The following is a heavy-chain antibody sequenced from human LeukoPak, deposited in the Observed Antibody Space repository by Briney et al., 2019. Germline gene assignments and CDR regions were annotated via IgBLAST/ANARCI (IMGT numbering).Heavy chain of an antibody. V-gene: IGHV4-30-4*01. J-gene: IGHJ5*02. CDR2: IYYSGST. D-gene: IGHD4/OR15-4a*01. Sequence: SSETLSLTCTVSGGSISSGDYYWSWIRQPPGKGLEWIGYIYYSGSTYYNPSLKSRVTISVDTSKNQFSLKLSSVTAADTAVYYRARAVDYNWFDPWGQGTLVTVSS. CDR3: ARAVDYNWFDP. CDR1: GGSISSGDYY.